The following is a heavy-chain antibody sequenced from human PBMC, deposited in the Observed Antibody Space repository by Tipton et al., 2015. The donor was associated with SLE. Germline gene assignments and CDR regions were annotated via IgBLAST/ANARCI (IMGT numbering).Heavy chain of an antibody. CDR2: IGTAGDT. CDR1: GFTFSSYD. J-gene: IGHJ4*02. V-gene: IGHV3-13*01. CDR3: ARDFGELEPRGY. D-gene: IGHD1-14*01. Sequence: SLRLSCAASGFTFSSYDMHWVRQATGKGLEWVSAIGTAGDTYYPGSVKGRFTISRDNAKNSLYLQMNSLRAEDTAVYYCARDFGELEPRGYWGQGTLVTVSS.